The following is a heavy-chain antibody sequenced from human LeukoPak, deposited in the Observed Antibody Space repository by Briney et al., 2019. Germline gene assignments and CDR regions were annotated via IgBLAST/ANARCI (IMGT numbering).Heavy chain of an antibody. CDR1: AFTFSRYA. CDR2: ISYDGSHK. Sequence: GGSLRLSCAASAFTFSRYAMHWVRQAPGKGLECVTLISYDGSHKDYADSVKGRFTISRDNSKNTLYLQMNSLRAEDTAVYYCVRGAYSSSWLNFDYWGQGTLVTVSS. CDR3: VRGAYSSSWLNFDY. D-gene: IGHD6-13*01. V-gene: IGHV3-30*04. J-gene: IGHJ4*02.